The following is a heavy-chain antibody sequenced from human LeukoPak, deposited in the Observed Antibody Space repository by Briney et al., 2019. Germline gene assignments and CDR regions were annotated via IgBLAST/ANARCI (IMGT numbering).Heavy chain of an antibody. D-gene: IGHD3-22*01. V-gene: IGHV4-61*02. CDR1: GGSISSGSYY. Sequence: PSETLSLTCTVSGGSISSGSYYWSWIRQLAGKGLEWIGRIYTSGSTNYNPSLKSRVTISVDTSKNQFSLKLSSVTAADTAVYYCARSITMIVGGDAFDIWGQGTMVTVSS. J-gene: IGHJ3*02. CDR2: IYTSGST. CDR3: ARSITMIVGGDAFDI.